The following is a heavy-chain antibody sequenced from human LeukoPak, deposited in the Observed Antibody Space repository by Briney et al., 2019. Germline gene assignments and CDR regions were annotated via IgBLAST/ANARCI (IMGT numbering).Heavy chain of an antibody. J-gene: IGHJ4*02. CDR2: IYHSGDT. V-gene: IGHV4-38-2*01. CDR1: GYSISTGYY. Sequence: SETLSLTCAVSGYSISTGYYWGWFRQPPGKGLEWIGSIYHSGDTYYNPSLKRRVTISVDTSKNQFSLKVSSVTAADTAVYYCARQGDIVVVVAATPPFGYWGQGILVTVSS. CDR3: ARQGDIVVVVAATPPFGY. D-gene: IGHD2-15*01.